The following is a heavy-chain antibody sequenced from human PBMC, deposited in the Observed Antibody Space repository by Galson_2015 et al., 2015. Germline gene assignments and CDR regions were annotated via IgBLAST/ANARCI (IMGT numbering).Heavy chain of an antibody. CDR1: GFTFSSYA. CDR3: ARAWTEKTYGGSPSWWYFDL. CDR2: ISYDGSNK. D-gene: IGHD4-23*01. J-gene: IGHJ2*01. Sequence: SLRLSCAASGFTFSSYATHWVRQAPGKGLEWVAVISYDGSNKYYADSVKGRFTISRDNSKNTLYLQMNSLRAEDTAVYYCARAWTEKTYGGSPSWWYFDLWGRGTLVTVSS. V-gene: IGHV3-30-3*01.